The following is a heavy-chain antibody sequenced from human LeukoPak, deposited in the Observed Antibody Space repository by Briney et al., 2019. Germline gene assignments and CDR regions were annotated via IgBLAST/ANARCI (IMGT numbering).Heavy chain of an antibody. CDR3: ARSRQGFWSGDFDS. J-gene: IGHJ4*02. Sequence: SEPLSLTCTVSGRPLSSYYWSWIRQPPGKGLEWIGHIYYSGSTTYNPSLKSRVTISVDTSKNKFSLKLSSVTAADTDVYYCARSRQGFWSGDFDSWGQGTLVTVSS. CDR2: IYYSGST. D-gene: IGHD3-3*01. CDR1: GRPLSSYY. V-gene: IGHV4-59*01.